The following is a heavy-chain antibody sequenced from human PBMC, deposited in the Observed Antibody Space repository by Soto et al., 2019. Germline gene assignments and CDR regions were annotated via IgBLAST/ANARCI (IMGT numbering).Heavy chain of an antibody. CDR3: AGVLKLRSEQPDYMDV. D-gene: IGHD3-10*01. CDR2: IYREGNI. Sequence: EVQLVESGGDLIQPGGSLRLSCGASGLTVSGSYMSWVRQAPGKGLEWVAIIYREGNIYYAESVKGRFTIFRDNSKNTLNLQMNRLRSEDTAVYYCAGVLKLRSEQPDYMDVWGKGTTVIVSS. J-gene: IGHJ6*03. CDR1: GLTVSGSY. V-gene: IGHV3-66*01.